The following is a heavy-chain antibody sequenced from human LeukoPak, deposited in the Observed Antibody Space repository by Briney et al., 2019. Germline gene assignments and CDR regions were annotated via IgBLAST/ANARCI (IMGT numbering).Heavy chain of an antibody. CDR2: INTNTGNP. Sequence: RASVKVSCKASGYTFTSYAMNWVRQAPGQGLEWMGWINTNTGNPTYAQGFTGRFVFSLDTSVSTTYLQISSLKAEDTAVYYCARESRGSSNWYRGGTDAFHIWGQGTMVTVSS. D-gene: IGHD3-16*01. J-gene: IGHJ3*02. CDR1: GYTFTSYA. CDR3: ARESRGSSNWYRGGTDAFHI. V-gene: IGHV7-4-1*02.